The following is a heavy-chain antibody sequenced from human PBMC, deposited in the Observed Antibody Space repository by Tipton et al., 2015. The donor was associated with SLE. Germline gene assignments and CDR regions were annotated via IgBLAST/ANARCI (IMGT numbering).Heavy chain of an antibody. CDR2: IYYSGST. D-gene: IGHD6-6*01. V-gene: IGHV4-31*02. J-gene: IGHJ2*01. CDR1: GFTFSDYY. CDR3: ARDGLVQSWYFDL. Sequence: LRLSCAASGFTFSDYYMSWIRQHPGKGLEWIGYIYYSGSTYYNPSLKSRVTISVDTSKNQFSLKLSSVTAADTAVYYCARDGLVQSWYFDLWGRGTLVTVSS.